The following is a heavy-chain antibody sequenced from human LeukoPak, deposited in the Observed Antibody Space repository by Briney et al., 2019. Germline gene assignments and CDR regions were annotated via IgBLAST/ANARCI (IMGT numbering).Heavy chain of an antibody. CDR2: IYYSGST. CDR3: ARFEGYDFLTGYAYYFDY. CDR1: GGSISSYY. D-gene: IGHD3-9*01. Sequence: PSETLSLTCTVSGGSISSYYWSWIRQPPGKGLEWIGYIYYSGSTNYNPSLKSRVTISVDTSKNQFSLKLSSVTAADTGVYYCARFEGYDFLTGYAYYFDYWGQGTLVTVSS. J-gene: IGHJ4*02. V-gene: IGHV4-59*01.